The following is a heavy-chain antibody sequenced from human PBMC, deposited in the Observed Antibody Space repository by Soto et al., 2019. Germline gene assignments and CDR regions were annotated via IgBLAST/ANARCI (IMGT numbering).Heavy chain of an antibody. V-gene: IGHV4-59*08. CDR1: GGSISSYY. D-gene: IGHD4-17*01. Sequence: SETLSLTCTVSGGSISSYYWSWIRQPPGKGLEWIGYIYYGGSTNYNPSLKSRVTISVDTSKNQLSLKLSSVTAADTAVYYCGRRYGYYFDYWGQGTLVTVSS. CDR2: IYYGGST. CDR3: GRRYGYYFDY. J-gene: IGHJ4*02.